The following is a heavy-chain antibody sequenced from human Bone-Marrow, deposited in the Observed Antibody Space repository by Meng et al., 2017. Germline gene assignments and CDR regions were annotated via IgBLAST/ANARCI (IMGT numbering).Heavy chain of an antibody. D-gene: IGHD5-18*01. CDR1: GGTLRRYA. CDR2: IIPIFGTA. Sequence: VELVESGAEGKKPGSSVKASCKASGGTLRRYAISWVRQAPGQGLEWMGGIIPIFGTANYAQKFQGRVTITADKSTSTAYMELSSLRSEDTAVYYCARGGYSYGLVGIFDYWGQGTLVTVSS. CDR3: ARGGYSYGLVGIFDY. J-gene: IGHJ4*02. V-gene: IGHV1-69*06.